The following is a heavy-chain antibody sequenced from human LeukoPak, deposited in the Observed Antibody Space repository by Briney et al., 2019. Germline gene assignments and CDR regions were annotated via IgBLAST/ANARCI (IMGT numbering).Heavy chain of an antibody. CDR1: GFTFDDYA. Sequence: QTGGSLRLSCAASGFTFDDYAMHWVRQAPGKGLEWVSLISGDGGSTYYADSVKGRFTISRDNAKNSLYLQMNSLRAEDTAVYYCARDEGNYYDSSGSLYFQHWGQGTLVTVSS. CDR2: ISGDGGST. D-gene: IGHD3-22*01. J-gene: IGHJ1*01. CDR3: ARDEGNYYDSSGSLYFQH. V-gene: IGHV3-43*02.